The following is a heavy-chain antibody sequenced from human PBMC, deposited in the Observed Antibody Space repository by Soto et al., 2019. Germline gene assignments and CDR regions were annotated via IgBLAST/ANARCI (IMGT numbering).Heavy chain of an antibody. D-gene: IGHD1-26*01. Sequence: QVHLGQSGAEVKSPGASVKVSCKASGFTFLNYGITWMRQAPGQGLEWMGWISTYNDNTRTAQKLQGRVTMTTDTSTSTAYMELKSLRSDDTAVHYCARILSGTYLSYYYYGMDVWGQGTTVTVSS. CDR1: GFTFLNYG. V-gene: IGHV1-18*01. CDR3: ARILSGTYLSYYYYGMDV. J-gene: IGHJ6*02. CDR2: ISTYNDNT.